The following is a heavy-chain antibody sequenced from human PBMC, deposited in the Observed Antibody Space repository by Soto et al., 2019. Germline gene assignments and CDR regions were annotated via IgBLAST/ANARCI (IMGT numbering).Heavy chain of an antibody. D-gene: IGHD4-4*01. J-gene: IGHJ6*02. Sequence: ASVKVSCKASGYTFTGYYMHWVRQAPGQGLEWMGWINPSSGGTNYAQKFQGRVTMTRDTSISTAYMELSRLRSDDTAVYYCARTVTRGYYGMDVWGQGTTVTVSS. V-gene: IGHV1-2*02. CDR2: INPSSGGT. CDR1: GYTFTGYY. CDR3: ARTVTRGYYGMDV.